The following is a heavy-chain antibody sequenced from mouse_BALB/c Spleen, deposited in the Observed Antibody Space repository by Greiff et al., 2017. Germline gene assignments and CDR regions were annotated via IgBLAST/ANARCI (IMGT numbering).Heavy chain of an antibody. CDR2: INPYNGAT. D-gene: IGHD1-2*01. Sequence: EVQLQQSGPELVKPGASVKISCKASGYSFTGYYMHWVKQSHVKSLEWIGRINPYNGATSYNQNFKDKASLTVDKSSSTAYMELHSLTSEDSAVYYCAREFQRGIHYYGEFAYWGQGTLVTVSA. CDR3: AREFQRGIHYYGEFAY. CDR1: GYSFTGYY. J-gene: IGHJ3*01. V-gene: IGHV1-26*01.